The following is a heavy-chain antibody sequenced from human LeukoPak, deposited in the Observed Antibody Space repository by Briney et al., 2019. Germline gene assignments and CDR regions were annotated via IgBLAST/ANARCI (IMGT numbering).Heavy chain of an antibody. CDR3: TRGVDFWSGHYRGFDY. CDR1: GYTFTNYY. V-gene: IGHV1-46*01. CDR2: INPSGGST. D-gene: IGHD3-3*01. Sequence: ASVEASCKASGYTFTNYYMHWVRQAPGQGLEWMGIINPSGGSTSYAQKFQGRVTMTRDTSTSTVYMELSSLRSEDTAVYYCTRGVDFWSGHYRGFDYWGQGTLVTVSS. J-gene: IGHJ4*02.